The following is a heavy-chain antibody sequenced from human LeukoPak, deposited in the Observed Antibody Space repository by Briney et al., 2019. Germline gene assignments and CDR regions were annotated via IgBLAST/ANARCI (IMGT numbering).Heavy chain of an antibody. CDR3: AKVSDMATRWGNFDY. V-gene: IGHV3-43*02. J-gene: IGHJ4*02. CDR1: GFTFHNYA. D-gene: IGHD3-16*01. CDR2: ISFDAGTT. Sequence: PGGSLRLSCLASGFTFHNYAMHWVRQAPGKGLEWDSLISFDAGTTDYADSVKGRFTISRDNSKNSLYLQMNSLRTEDTAVYYCAKVSDMATRWGNFDYWGQGTLVTVSS.